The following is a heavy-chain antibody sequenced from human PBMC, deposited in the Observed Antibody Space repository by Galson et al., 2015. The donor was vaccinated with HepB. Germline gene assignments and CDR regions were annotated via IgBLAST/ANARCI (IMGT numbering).Heavy chain of an antibody. J-gene: IGHJ5*02. Sequence: SVKVSCKASGFTFTSSAMQWVRQARGQRLEWIGWIVVGSGNTNYAQKFQERVTITRDMSTSTAYMELSSLRSEDTAVYYCAAYDFWSGTGRWFDPWGQGTLVTVSS. CDR2: IVVGSGNT. CDR1: GFTFTSSA. CDR3: AAYDFWSGTGRWFDP. V-gene: IGHV1-58*02. D-gene: IGHD3-3*01.